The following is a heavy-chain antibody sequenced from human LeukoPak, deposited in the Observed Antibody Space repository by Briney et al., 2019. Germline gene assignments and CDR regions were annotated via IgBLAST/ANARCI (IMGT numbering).Heavy chain of an antibody. CDR1: GASMSRSDW. D-gene: IGHD3-10*01. V-gene: IGHV4-4*02. CDR3: ARGYYYGSGRPGDNWFDP. Sequence: PSGTLSLTCAVSGASMSRSDWWTWVRQPPGKGLEWIGEIPHSGNTNYNPSLGGRVTISLDKSKNQFSLNLSSVTAVDTAVYYCARGYYYGSGRPGDNWFDPWGQGMLVTISA. J-gene: IGHJ5*02. CDR2: IPHSGNT.